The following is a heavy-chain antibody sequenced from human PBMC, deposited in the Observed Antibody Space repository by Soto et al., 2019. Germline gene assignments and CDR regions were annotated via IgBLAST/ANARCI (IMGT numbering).Heavy chain of an antibody. Sequence: QVQLVESGGGVVQPGRSLRLSCSASGFIYSSCAMHWVRQVPGKGLEWLAVVSHDGTLYPYADSVWGRFTISRDNSRKMLYLQMNSLIPDDTAVYYCVKDRSDTWSFDNWGQGTLVTVSS. D-gene: IGHD2-8*02. J-gene: IGHJ4*02. CDR1: GFIYSSCA. V-gene: IGHV3-30*18. CDR2: VSHDGTLY. CDR3: VKDRSDTWSFDN.